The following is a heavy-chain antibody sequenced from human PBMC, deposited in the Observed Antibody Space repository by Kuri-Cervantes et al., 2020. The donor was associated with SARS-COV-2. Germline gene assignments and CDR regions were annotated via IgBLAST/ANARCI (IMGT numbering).Heavy chain of an antibody. Sequence: GGSLRLSCAASGFTSSSYDMHWARQATGKGLEWVSAIGTAGDTYYPGSVKGRFTISRENAKNSLYLQMNSLRAEDTAVYYCARGDLGYCSGGSCYNWFDPWGQGTLVTVSS. J-gene: IGHJ5*02. CDR1: GFTSSSYD. V-gene: IGHV3-13*01. CDR2: IGTAGDT. D-gene: IGHD2-15*01. CDR3: ARGDLGYCSGGSCYNWFDP.